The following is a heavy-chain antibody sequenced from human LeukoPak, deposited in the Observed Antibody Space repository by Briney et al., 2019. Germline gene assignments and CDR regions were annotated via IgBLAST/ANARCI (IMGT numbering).Heavy chain of an antibody. J-gene: IGHJ4*02. CDR3: ARDDVDIVATLLPDY. CDR1: GFTFSGSA. D-gene: IGHD5-12*01. CDR2: IRSKTNSYAT. Sequence: QPGGSLRLSCAASGFTFSGSAMHWVRQASGKGLEWVGRIRSKTNSYATSYAASVKGRFALSRDDSKNTAYLQMNSLRAEDTAVYYCARDDVDIVATLLPDYWGQGTLVTVSS. V-gene: IGHV3-73*01.